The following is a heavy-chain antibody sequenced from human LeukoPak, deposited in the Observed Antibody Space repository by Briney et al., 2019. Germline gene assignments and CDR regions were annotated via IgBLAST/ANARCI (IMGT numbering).Heavy chain of an antibody. CDR3: AKDRGRYYDRTGFYWGYYFDS. CDR2: ISYDGSNK. J-gene: IGHJ4*02. D-gene: IGHD3-22*01. Sequence: PGGSLRLSCAASGFTFSSYGMPWVRQAPGKGLEWVAVISYDGSNKYYADSVKGRFTISRDNSKNTLYLQMSSLRAEDTAVYYCAKDRGRYYDRTGFYWGYYFDSWGQGVLVTVST. V-gene: IGHV3-30*18. CDR1: GFTFSSYG.